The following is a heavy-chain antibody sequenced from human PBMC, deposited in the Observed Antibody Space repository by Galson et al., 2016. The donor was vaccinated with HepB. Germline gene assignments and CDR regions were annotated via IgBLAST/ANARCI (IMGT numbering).Heavy chain of an antibody. CDR2: IYISGST. CDR3: ARVLDWGNWFDP. Sequence: TLSLTCTVSGGSISSDKYYWNWIRQPAGKGLEWIGRIYISGSTKYNPSLKSRVTISVDTSKNQFSLKLTSVTATDTAVYYCARVLDWGNWFDPWGQGTLVTVSS. D-gene: IGHD7-27*01. V-gene: IGHV4-61*02. CDR1: GGSISSDKYY. J-gene: IGHJ5*02.